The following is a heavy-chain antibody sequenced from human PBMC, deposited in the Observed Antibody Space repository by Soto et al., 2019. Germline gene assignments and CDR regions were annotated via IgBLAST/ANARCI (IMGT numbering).Heavy chain of an antibody. CDR2: ISGSGGTT. CDR1: GFTFSSYD. V-gene: IGHV3-23*01. J-gene: IGHJ4*02. Sequence: EVKLLESGGGLVQPGGSLRLSCAASGFTFSSYDMSWVRQAPGKGLEWVSTISGSGGTTYYADSVKGRFTISRDNSKNTLYLQVNSLRVEDTAILYCAKVDGNYGDYGVGGHDSWGQGTLVTVSS. D-gene: IGHD4-17*01. CDR3: AKVDGNYGDYGVGGHDS.